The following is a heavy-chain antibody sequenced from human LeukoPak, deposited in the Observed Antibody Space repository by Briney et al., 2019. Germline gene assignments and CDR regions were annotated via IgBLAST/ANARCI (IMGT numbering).Heavy chain of an antibody. Sequence: GGSLRLSCAASGFTFSSYWMSWVRQAPGKGLEWVANIKQDGSEKYYVDSVKGRFTIPRDNAKNSLYLQMNSLRAEDTAVYYCARVRDDFWSTYFDYWGQGTLVTVSS. CDR2: IKQDGSEK. J-gene: IGHJ4*02. CDR1: GFTFSSYW. CDR3: ARVRDDFWSTYFDY. D-gene: IGHD3-3*01. V-gene: IGHV3-7*01.